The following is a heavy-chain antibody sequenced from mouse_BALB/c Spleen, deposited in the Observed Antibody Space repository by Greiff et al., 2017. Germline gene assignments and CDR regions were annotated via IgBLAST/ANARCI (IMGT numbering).Heavy chain of an antibody. CDR2: IYPSDSYT. D-gene: IGHD2-10*02. CDR3: TRISYGNYEGYYAMDY. Sequence: QVQLQQPGAELVRPGASVKLSCKASGYTFTSYWINWVKQRPGQGLEWIGNIYPSDSYTNYNQKFKDKATLTVDKSSSTAYMQLSSPTSEDSAVYYCTRISYGNYEGYYAMDYWGQGTSVTVSS. CDR1: GYTFTSYW. J-gene: IGHJ4*01. V-gene: IGHV1-69*02.